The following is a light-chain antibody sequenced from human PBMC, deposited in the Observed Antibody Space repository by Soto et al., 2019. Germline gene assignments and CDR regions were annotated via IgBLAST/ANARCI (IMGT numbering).Light chain of an antibody. Sequence: DIPMTQSPSSLSASVGDRVTITCRASQGISNYLAWYQQKTGKVPKLLTYAASTLQSGVPSRFSGSGSGTDFTLTISSLQPEDVATYYCQKYNSAPWTFGQGTKVEIK. CDR3: QKYNSAPWT. V-gene: IGKV1-27*01. CDR1: QGISNY. J-gene: IGKJ1*01. CDR2: AAS.